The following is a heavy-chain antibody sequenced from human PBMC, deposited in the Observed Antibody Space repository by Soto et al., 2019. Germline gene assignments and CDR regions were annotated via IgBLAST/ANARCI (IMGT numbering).Heavy chain of an antibody. CDR3: ASSGYYTPGVGYTMLAN. J-gene: IGHJ4*02. V-gene: IGHV4-30-4*01. D-gene: IGHD3-3*01. CDR1: GGSISSGDYY. CDR2: IYYSGST. Sequence: SETLSLTCTVSGGSISSGDYYWSWIRQPPGKGLEWFGYIYYSGSTYYNPSLKSRVTISVDTSKNQFSLKPSAVTAADTAVYYCASSGYYTPGVGYTMLANWGQGPLVT.